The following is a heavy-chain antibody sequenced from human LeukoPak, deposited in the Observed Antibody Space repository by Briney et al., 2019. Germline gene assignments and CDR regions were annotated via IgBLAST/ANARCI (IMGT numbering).Heavy chain of an antibody. V-gene: IGHV3-7*05. CDR1: GFTFSSYW. CDR2: IKQDGSEK. Sequence: GGSLRLSRAASGFTFSSYWMSWVRQAPGKGLEWVANIKQDGSEKYYVDSVKGRFTISRDNAKNSLYLQMNSLRAEDTAVYYCAREYSSSRLAFDIWGQGTMVTVSS. D-gene: IGHD6-6*01. CDR3: AREYSSSRLAFDI. J-gene: IGHJ3*02.